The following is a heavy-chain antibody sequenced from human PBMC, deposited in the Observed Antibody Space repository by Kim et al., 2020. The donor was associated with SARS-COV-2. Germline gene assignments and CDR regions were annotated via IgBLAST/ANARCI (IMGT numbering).Heavy chain of an antibody. CDR2: ISGSGGST. D-gene: IGHD3-3*01. CDR1: GFTFSSYA. J-gene: IGHJ6*02. V-gene: IGHV3-23*01. CDR3: AKAPPLNYDFWSGGSGMDV. Sequence: GGSLRLSCAASGFTFSSYAMSWVRQAPGKGLEWVSAISGSGGSTYYADSVKGRFTISRDNSKNTLYLQMNSLRAEDTAVYYCAKAPPLNYDFWSGGSGMDVWGQATTVTVSS.